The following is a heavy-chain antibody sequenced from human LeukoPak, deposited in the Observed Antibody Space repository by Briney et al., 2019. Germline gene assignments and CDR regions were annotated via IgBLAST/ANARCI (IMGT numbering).Heavy chain of an antibody. CDR2: IIPILGIA. CDR3: AKTPMTPQYFQH. J-gene: IGHJ1*01. CDR1: GGTFSSYA. V-gene: IGHV1-69*04. D-gene: IGHD3-22*01. Sequence: GASVKVSCKASGGTFSSYAISWVRQAPGQGVEGMGRIIPILGIANYAQKFQGRVTITADKSTSTAYMELSSLRSEDTAVYYCAKTPMTPQYFQHWGQGTLVTVSS.